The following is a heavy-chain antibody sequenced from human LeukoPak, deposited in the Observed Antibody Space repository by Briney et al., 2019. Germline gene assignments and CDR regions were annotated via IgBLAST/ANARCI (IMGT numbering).Heavy chain of an antibody. D-gene: IGHD7-27*01. Sequence: PGGSLRLSCAASGFTFSSYAMHWVRQAPGKGLEWVAVISYDGSNKYYADSVKGRLTISRDNSKNTLYLQMNSLRAEDTAVYYCARESGDSYYYYMDVWGKGTTVTVSS. J-gene: IGHJ6*03. CDR3: ARESGDSYYYYMDV. V-gene: IGHV3-30*04. CDR2: ISYDGSNK. CDR1: GFTFSSYA.